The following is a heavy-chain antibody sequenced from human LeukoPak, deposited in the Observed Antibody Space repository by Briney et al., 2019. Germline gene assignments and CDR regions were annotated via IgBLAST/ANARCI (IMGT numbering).Heavy chain of an antibody. V-gene: IGHV1-2*02. Sequence: AAVKVSFKTSGYSFTVYYMHWVRHAPGQGLEWMGWINPNSGGTSTAQKFQGRVTMTRDTSITTVYMEVSWLTSDDTAIYYCARADRLDGSPYLVGQWCQGTLVTVSS. CDR1: GYSFTVYY. CDR3: ARADRLDGSPYLVGQ. J-gene: IGHJ4*02. D-gene: IGHD1-26*01. CDR2: INPNSGGT.